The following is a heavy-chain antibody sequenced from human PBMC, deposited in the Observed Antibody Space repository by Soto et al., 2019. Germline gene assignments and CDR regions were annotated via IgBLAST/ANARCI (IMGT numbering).Heavy chain of an antibody. CDR2: SYYSEST. V-gene: IGHV4-31*03. CDR1: GGSITTGGYY. D-gene: IGHD2-15*01. J-gene: IGHJ4*02. Sequence: PSETLSLTCPVSGGSITTGGYYWRWIRQLPGKGLEWIGHSYYSESTYYNPSLTSRVSIXXXXSXNXFXLXXXXVTXAYTPMYYCARTKRTGGSCYSWSLDYWAQGTPVT. CDR3: ARTKRTGGSCYSWSLDY.